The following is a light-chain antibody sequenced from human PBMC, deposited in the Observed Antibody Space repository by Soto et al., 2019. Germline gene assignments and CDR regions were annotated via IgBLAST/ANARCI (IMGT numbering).Light chain of an antibody. CDR3: QQNYSTTWT. V-gene: IGKV1-39*01. J-gene: IGKJ1*01. CDR2: AAS. Sequence: DIQMTQSPSSLSPSVGDRVTITCRASQDISTYLNWYQQKPGKAPKLLIYAASSLQSGVPSRFSGSGSETDFTLTMSSLQPEDFATYSCQQNYSTTWTFGQGTKVEIK. CDR1: QDISTY.